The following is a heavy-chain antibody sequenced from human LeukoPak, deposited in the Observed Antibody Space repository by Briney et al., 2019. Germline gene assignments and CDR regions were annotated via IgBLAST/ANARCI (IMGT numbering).Heavy chain of an antibody. CDR2: ISAYNGNT. Sequence: GASVKVSCKASGYTFTSYGISWVRQAPGQGLEWMGWISAYNGNTNYAQKLQGRVTMTTDTSTSTAYMELRSLRSDDTAVYYCAKGPARPPGSYYRDSTYFDYWGQGTLVTVSS. D-gene: IGHD3-10*01. V-gene: IGHV1-18*01. CDR3: AKGPARPPGSYYRDSTYFDY. CDR1: GYTFTSYG. J-gene: IGHJ4*02.